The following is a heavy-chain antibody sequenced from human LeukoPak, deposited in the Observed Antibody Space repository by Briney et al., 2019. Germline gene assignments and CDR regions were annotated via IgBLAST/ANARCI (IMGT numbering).Heavy chain of an antibody. V-gene: IGHV3-9*01. CDR3: ARAYKDRSLAGKKEFFQH. J-gene: IGHJ1*01. CDR2: ISWNSGTI. Sequence: AGGSLRLSCAASGFTFDNYAMNWVRQVPGKGLEWISLISWNSGTIGYADSVKGRFTISRGNANNFLYLQMNSLRAEDTALYYCARAYKDRSLAGKKEFFQHWGQGTLVTVSS. D-gene: IGHD6-19*01. CDR1: GFTFDNYA.